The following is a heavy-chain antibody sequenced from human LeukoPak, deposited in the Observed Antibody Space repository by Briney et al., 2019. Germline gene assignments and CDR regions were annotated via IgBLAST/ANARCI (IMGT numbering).Heavy chain of an antibody. V-gene: IGHV3-21*01. Sequence: GGSLRLSCAASGFTFSSYAMSWVRQAPGKGLEWVSCISSSSSYIYYADSVKGRFTISRDNSKNTLYLQMNSLRAEDTAVYYCAKDGTALFFDPWGQGTLVTVSS. CDR2: ISSSSSYI. J-gene: IGHJ5*02. CDR1: GFTFSSYA. CDR3: AKDGTALFFDP. D-gene: IGHD2-21*01.